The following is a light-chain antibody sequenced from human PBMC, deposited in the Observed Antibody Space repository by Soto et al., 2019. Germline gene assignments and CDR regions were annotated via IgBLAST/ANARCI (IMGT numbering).Light chain of an antibody. J-gene: IGLJ3*02. V-gene: IGLV2-14*01. CDR2: EVS. CDR3: SSYTSDSTLV. CDR1: STDVGGYNY. Sequence: QSVLTQPASVSGSPGQSIAISCTGTSTDVGGYNYVSWYQQHPGKAPKLMIYEVSNRPSGVSNRFSGAKSGNTASLTISGLQAEDEADYYCSSYTSDSTLVFGGGTK.